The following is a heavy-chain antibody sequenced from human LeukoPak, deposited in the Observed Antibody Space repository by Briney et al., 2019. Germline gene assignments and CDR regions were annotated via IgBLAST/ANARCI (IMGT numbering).Heavy chain of an antibody. D-gene: IGHD3-22*01. CDR3: ARDVYYYDSSGYYLFEK. Sequence: SVKVSCKASGGTFSSYAISWVRQAPGQGLEWMGRIIPILGIANYAQKVQGRVTMTTDTSTNTAYLELRSLRSDDTAVYYCARDVYYYDSSGYYLFEKWGQGTLLTVSS. J-gene: IGHJ4*02. CDR1: GGTFSSYA. V-gene: IGHV1-69*04. CDR2: IIPILGIA.